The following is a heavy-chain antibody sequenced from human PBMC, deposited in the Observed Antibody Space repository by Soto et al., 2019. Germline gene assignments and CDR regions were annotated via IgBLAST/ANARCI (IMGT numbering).Heavy chain of an antibody. J-gene: IGHJ4*02. V-gene: IGHV1-18*03. D-gene: IGHD6-6*01. CDR3: ASKSSSSGFDY. Sequence: ASVKVSGEASGYTFTSYGISWVRQAPGQGLEWMGWISAYNGNTNYAQKLQGRVTMTTDTSTSTAYMELRSLRSDDMAVYYCASKSSSSGFDYWGQGTLVTVSS. CDR2: ISAYNGNT. CDR1: GYTFTSYG.